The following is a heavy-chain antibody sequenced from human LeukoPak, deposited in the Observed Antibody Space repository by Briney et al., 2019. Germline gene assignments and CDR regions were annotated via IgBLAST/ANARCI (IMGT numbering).Heavy chain of an antibody. V-gene: IGHV3-23*01. Sequence: GWSLGLSCAASGFTFSSYAMSWVRQAPGKGLEWVSAISGSGGSTYYADSVKGRFTISRDNSKNTLYLQMNSLRAEDTAVYYCARHSSSWYDYYGMDVWGQGTTVTVSS. J-gene: IGHJ6*02. CDR2: ISGSGGST. D-gene: IGHD6-13*01. CDR3: ARHSSSWYDYYGMDV. CDR1: GFTFSSYA.